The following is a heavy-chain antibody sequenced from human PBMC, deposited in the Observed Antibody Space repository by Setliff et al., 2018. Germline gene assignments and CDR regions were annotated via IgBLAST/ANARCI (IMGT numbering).Heavy chain of an antibody. J-gene: IGHJ4*02. D-gene: IGHD2-21*02. CDR3: ARDLGHGGDSDY. V-gene: IGHV4-34*12. CDR2: IIHSGGT. CDR1: GGSFSGYY. Sequence: SETLSLTCAVYGGSFSGYYWSWIRQPPGKRLEWIGEIIHSGGTNYNPSLKSRVTISMDTSKNQFSLKVSSVTAADTAVYYCARDLGHGGDSDYWGQGILVTVSS.